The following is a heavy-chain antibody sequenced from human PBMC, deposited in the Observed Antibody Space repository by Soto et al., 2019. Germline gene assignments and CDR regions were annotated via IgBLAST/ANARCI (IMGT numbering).Heavy chain of an antibody. D-gene: IGHD1-26*01. CDR3: ARGLLKRRTYSRTQNIVISWFDP. CDR1: GYTFTSYD. J-gene: IGHJ5*02. Sequence: ASVKVSCKASGYTFTSYDINWVRQATGQGLEWMGWMNPNSGNTGYAQKFQGRVTMTRNTSISTAYMELSSLRSEDTAVYYCARGLLKRRTYSRTQNIVISWFDPWGQGTLVTVSS. V-gene: IGHV1-8*01. CDR2: MNPNSGNT.